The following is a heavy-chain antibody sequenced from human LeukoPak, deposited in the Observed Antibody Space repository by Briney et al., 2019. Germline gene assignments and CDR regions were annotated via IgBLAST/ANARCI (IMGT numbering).Heavy chain of an antibody. CDR3: ARGEWLRFGNYYYYGMDV. Sequence: ASVKVSCKASGYTFTGYYMHWVRQAPGQGLEWMGWNNPNSGGTNYAQKFQGRVTMTRDTSISTAYMELSRLRSYDTAVYYCARGEWLRFGNYYYYGMDVWGQGTTVTVSS. CDR2: NNPNSGGT. CDR1: GYTFTGYY. J-gene: IGHJ6*02. D-gene: IGHD5-12*01. V-gene: IGHV1-2*02.